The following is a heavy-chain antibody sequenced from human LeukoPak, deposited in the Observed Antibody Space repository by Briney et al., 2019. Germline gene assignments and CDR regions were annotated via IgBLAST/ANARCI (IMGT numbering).Heavy chain of an antibody. J-gene: IGHJ6*03. D-gene: IGHD5-18*01. CDR2: IKQDGSEK. Sequence: GGSLRLSCAASGFTFSSYWMSWVRQAPGKGLEWVANIKQDGSEKYYVDSVKGRFTISRDNAKNSLYLQMNSLRAEDTAVYYCARSVDTAMAYYYYYLDVWGKGTTVTVSS. V-gene: IGHV3-7*01. CDR3: ARSVDTAMAYYYYYLDV. CDR1: GFTFSSYW.